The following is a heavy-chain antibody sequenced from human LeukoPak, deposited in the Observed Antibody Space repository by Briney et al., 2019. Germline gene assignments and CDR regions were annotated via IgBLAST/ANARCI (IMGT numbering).Heavy chain of an antibody. CDR3: ARQLPGSSGWYPNYFDY. Sequence: SETLSLTCAVYGGSFSGYYWSWIRQPPGKGLEWIGEINHSGSTNYNPSLKSRVTISVDTSKNQFSLKLSSVTAADTAVYYCARQLPGSSGWYPNYFDYWGQGTLVTVSS. CDR2: INHSGST. V-gene: IGHV4-34*01. CDR1: GGSFSGYY. J-gene: IGHJ4*02. D-gene: IGHD6-19*01.